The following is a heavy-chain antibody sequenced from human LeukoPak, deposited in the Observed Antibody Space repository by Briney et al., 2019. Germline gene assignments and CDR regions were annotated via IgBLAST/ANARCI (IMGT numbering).Heavy chain of an antibody. CDR2: INPNSSGT. CDR3: AGEDYYYGMDV. V-gene: IGHV1-2*06. CDR1: GYTFTGYY. J-gene: IGHJ6*02. Sequence: ASVKVSCKASGYTFTGYYMHWVRQAPGQGLEWMGRINPNSSGTNYAQKFQGRVTMTRDTSISTAYMELSRLRSDDTAVYYCAGEDYYYGMDVWGQGTTVTVSS.